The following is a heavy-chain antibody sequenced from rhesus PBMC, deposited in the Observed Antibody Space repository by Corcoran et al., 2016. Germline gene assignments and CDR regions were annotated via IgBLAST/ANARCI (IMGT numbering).Heavy chain of an antibody. CDR2: TGGSGATN. J-gene: IGHJ6*01. V-gene: IGHV4-127*01. D-gene: IGHD6-31*01. CDR3: ARVTGYTRGWDGAYGLDS. Sequence: QVQLQESGPGLVKPSETLSLSCGVSGYSISYGYGWSWIRQPPGKALEWVGSTGGSGATNNYNPTPKSLSTISKATSKNQFFLSLTSVTAADTAVYYCARVTGYTRGWDGAYGLDSWGQGVVVTVSS. CDR1: GYSISYGYG.